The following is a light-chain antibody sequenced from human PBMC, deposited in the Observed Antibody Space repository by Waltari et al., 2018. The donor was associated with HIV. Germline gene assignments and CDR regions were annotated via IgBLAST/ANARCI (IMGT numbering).Light chain of an antibody. CDR3: QQYGRSPWT. CDR2: GAS. Sequence: DIVLTQSPVTLSLSPGERATLSCRASQRVTSSNLAWYHQQPGQSPRLLIYGASSRATGIPDRVSGSGSGTDFTLTISRLEPEDFAVYYCQQYGRSPWTFGQGTKVEIK. CDR1: QRVTSSN. V-gene: IGKV3-20*01. J-gene: IGKJ1*01.